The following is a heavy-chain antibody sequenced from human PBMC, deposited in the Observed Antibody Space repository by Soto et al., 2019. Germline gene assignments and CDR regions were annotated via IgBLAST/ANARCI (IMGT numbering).Heavy chain of an antibody. CDR2: TYYRSKWYN. V-gene: IGHV6-1*01. Sequence: SQTLSLTCAISGDSVSSNSAAWNWIRQSSSRGLEWLGRTYYRSKWYNDYTVSVKSRKTINPDTSKNKFSLQLNSVTPEDTAVYYFARGTQPTRSGYDQYYFDYWGQGTLVTVSS. D-gene: IGHD5-12*01. CDR3: ARGTQPTRSGYDQYYFDY. J-gene: IGHJ4*02. CDR1: GDSVSSNSAA.